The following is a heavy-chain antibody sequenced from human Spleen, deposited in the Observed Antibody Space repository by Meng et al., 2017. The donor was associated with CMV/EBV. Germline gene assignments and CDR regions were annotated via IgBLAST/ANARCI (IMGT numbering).Heavy chain of an antibody. Sequence: ASVKVSCKASGYTFTGYYLHWVRQAPGQRIEWMGWINPDSGVTDYAQRFQGRVTMTRDTSTTTGNMQLTRLTSEDTAVYYCAWTYDLKGWFFDLWGRGTLVTVSS. CDR2: INPDSGVT. CDR1: GYTFTGYY. V-gene: IGHV1-2*02. J-gene: IGHJ2*01. CDR3: AWTYDLKGWFFDL. D-gene: IGHD3-3*01.